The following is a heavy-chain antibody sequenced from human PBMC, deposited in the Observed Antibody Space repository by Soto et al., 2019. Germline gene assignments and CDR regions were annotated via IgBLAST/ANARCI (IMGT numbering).Heavy chain of an antibody. V-gene: IGHV1-69*01. CDR3: ASLKMYRSSWSPHYYYYGMDL. J-gene: IGHJ6*02. CDR1: GGTCRSYA. CDR2: IIPIFGTA. Sequence: GXALKLSCDAAGGTCRSYAIIWVRQAPAQGLEWMGGIIPIFGTANYAQKFQGRVTITADESTSTAYMELSSLRSEDTAVYYCASLKMYRSSWSPHYYYYGMDLWGQGTTVTV. D-gene: IGHD6-13*01.